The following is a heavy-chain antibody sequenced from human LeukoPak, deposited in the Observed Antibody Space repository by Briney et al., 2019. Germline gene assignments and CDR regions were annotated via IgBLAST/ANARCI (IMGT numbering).Heavy chain of an antibody. CDR2: ISSPSSTI. CDR1: GFTFSSYW. D-gene: IGHD2-2*01. V-gene: IGHV3-48*04. J-gene: IGHJ4*02. CDR3: ARDGSVVVPTLNYFDY. Sequence: GGSLRLSCAASGFTFSSYWMHWVRQAPGKGLVWVSYISSPSSTIYYADSVKGRFTISRDNAKNSLYLQMNSLRAEDTAVYYCARDGSVVVPTLNYFDYWGQGTLVTVSS.